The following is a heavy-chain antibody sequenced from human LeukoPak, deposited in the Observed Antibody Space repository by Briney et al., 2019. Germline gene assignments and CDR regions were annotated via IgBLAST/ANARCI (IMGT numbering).Heavy chain of an antibody. J-gene: IGHJ4*02. V-gene: IGHV3-11*06. D-gene: IGHD3-9*01. CDR2: ISSSSSYT. CDR1: GFTFSDHY. Sequence: GGSLRLSCAASGFTFSDHYMSWIRQAPGKGLEWVSYISSSSSYTNSADSVKGRFTISRDNAKNSLYLQMNSLRAEDTAVYYCATSAYYDILTGYYKGDPDYWGQGTLVTVSS. CDR3: ATSAYYDILTGYYKGDPDY.